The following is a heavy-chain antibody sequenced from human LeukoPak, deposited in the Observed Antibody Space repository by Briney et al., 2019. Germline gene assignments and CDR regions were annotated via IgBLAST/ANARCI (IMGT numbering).Heavy chain of an antibody. CDR2: ISSDGSNT. D-gene: IGHD6-6*01. Sequence: GGFLRLSCAASGFTFSTYWMHWVRQAPGKGLVWVSRISSDGSNTIYADSVKGRFTISRDNAKNTVYLQMNSLRAEDTAVYYCASPGGIVGRRNVYDLWGQGTMVTVFS. CDR1: GFTFSTYW. J-gene: IGHJ3*01. V-gene: IGHV3-74*01. CDR3: ASPGGIVGRRNVYDL.